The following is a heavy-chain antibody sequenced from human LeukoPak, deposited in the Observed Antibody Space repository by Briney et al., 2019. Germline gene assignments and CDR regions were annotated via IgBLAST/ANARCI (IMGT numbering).Heavy chain of an antibody. D-gene: IGHD3-22*01. Sequence: GGSLRLSCAASGFTFSSYEMNWVRQAPGKGLEWVSYISSGGSTIYYADSVKGRFTISRDNAKNSLYQQMNSLRAEDTAVYYCAELGITMIRGVWGKGTTVTISS. J-gene: IGHJ6*04. V-gene: IGHV3-48*03. CDR1: GFTFSSYE. CDR2: ISSGGSTI. CDR3: AELGITMIRGV.